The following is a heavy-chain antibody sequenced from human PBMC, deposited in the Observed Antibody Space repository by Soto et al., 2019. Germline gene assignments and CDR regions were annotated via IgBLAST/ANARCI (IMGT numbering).Heavy chain of an antibody. D-gene: IGHD6-19*01. CDR3: AKDQRSSGWYVRSVYFDY. CDR2: ISGSGGST. CDR1: GFTFSSYA. V-gene: IGHV3-23*01. J-gene: IGHJ4*02. Sequence: GGSLRLSCAASGFTFSSYAMSWVRQAPGKGLEWVSAISGSGGSTYYADSVKGRFTISRDNSKNTLYLQMNSLRAEDTAVYYCAKDQRSSGWYVRSVYFDYWGQGTLVTVSS.